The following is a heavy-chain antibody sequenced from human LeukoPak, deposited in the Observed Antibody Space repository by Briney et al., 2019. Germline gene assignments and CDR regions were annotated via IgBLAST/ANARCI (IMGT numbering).Heavy chain of an antibody. J-gene: IGHJ4*02. CDR2: ISYDGSNK. D-gene: IGHD4-11*01. Sequence: SGGSLRLSCAASGFTFSSYSMNWVRQAPGKGLEWVAVISYDGSNKYYADSVKGRFTISRDNSKNTLYLQMNSLRAEDTAVYYCARDWTDYYSNRNIDYWGQGTLVTVSS. CDR3: ARDWTDYYSNRNIDY. CDR1: GFTFSSYS. V-gene: IGHV3-30*03.